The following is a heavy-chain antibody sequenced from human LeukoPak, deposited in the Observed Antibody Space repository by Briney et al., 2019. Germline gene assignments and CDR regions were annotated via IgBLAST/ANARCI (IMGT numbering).Heavy chain of an antibody. Sequence: GGSLRLSCAASGLTFSSYSMNWVRQAPGKGLEWVSSISSSSSYIYYADSVKGRFTISRDNAKNSLYLQMNSLRAEDTAVYYCARDYTASDAFDIWGQGTTVTVSS. CDR1: GLTFSSYS. CDR3: ARDYTASDAFDI. D-gene: IGHD5-18*01. J-gene: IGHJ3*02. CDR2: ISSSSSYI. V-gene: IGHV3-21*01.